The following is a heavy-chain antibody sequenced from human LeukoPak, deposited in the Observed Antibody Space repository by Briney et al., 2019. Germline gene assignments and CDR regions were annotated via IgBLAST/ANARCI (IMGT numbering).Heavy chain of an antibody. CDR3: ARNVPHTYPQLTTVDY. CDR2: IIPILGIA. D-gene: IGHD1-1*01. CDR1: GGTFSSYA. J-gene: IGHJ4*02. V-gene: IGHV1-69*04. Sequence: ASVKVSCKASGGTFSSYAISWVRPAPGQGLEWMGRIIPILGIANYAQKFQGRVTITADKSTSTAYMELSSLRSEDTAVYYCARNVPHTYPQLTTVDYWGQGTLVTVSS.